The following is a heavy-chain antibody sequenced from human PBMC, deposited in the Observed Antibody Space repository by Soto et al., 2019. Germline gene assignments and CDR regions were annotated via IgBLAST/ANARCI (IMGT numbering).Heavy chain of an antibody. D-gene: IGHD2-2*02. J-gene: IGHJ5*02. Sequence: PGVPKKISSKGSGYSCTSYWSGWMRPMPGKGLEWMGIIYPGDSDTRYSPSFQGQVTISADKSISTAYLQWSSLKASDTAMYYCARRAPPHSRYCSSTSCYSFRFDPWGQGTLVTVSS. CDR2: IYPGDSDT. CDR3: ARRAPPHSRYCSSTSCYSFRFDP. CDR1: GYSCTSYW. V-gene: IGHV5-51*01.